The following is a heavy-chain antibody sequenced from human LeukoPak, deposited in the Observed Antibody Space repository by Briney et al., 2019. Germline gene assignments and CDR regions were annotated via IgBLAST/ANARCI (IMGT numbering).Heavy chain of an antibody. CDR3: ARGFYGSGSYSSPGFHAFDV. Sequence: PSETLSLTCAVSGGSISSNNWWSWVRQPPGKELEWIGEIYHSGSTDYNPSLESRVTMSVDKSKNQFSLKLTSVTAADTAVYYCARGFYGSGSYSSPGFHAFDVWGQGTMVTVSS. V-gene: IGHV4-4*02. D-gene: IGHD3-10*01. J-gene: IGHJ3*01. CDR2: IYHSGST. CDR1: GGSISSNNW.